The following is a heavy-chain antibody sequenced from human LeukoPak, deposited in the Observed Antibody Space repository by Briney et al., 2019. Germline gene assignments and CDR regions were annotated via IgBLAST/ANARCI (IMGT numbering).Heavy chain of an antibody. CDR2: INPNSGGT. V-gene: IGHV1-2*02. CDR1: GGTFSNYA. CDR3: ARDSGETGFWSGSYFDY. Sequence: ASVKVSCKASGGTFSNYAISWARQAPGQGLEWMGWINPNSGGTNYAQKFQGRVTMTRDTSISTAYMELSRLRSDDTAVYYCARDSGETGFWSGSYFDYWGQGTLVTVSS. J-gene: IGHJ4*02. D-gene: IGHD3-3*01.